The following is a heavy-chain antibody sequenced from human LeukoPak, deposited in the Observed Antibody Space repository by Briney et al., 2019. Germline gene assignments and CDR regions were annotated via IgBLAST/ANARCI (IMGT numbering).Heavy chain of an antibody. CDR2: IYSGDSDA. CDR3: ARREASANFDY. J-gene: IGHJ4*02. CDR1: GYIFSNYW. Sequence: GESLKISCKGSGYIFSNYWIGWVRPMPGKGLEWMGIIYSGDSDARYSPSFQGQVTFSVDTSISTVYLQWTYLKASDSAMYYCARREASANFDYWGQGTLVTVSS. D-gene: IGHD2-15*01. V-gene: IGHV5-51*01.